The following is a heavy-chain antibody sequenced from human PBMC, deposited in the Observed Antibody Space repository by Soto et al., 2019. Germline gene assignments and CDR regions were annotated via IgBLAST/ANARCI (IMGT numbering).Heavy chain of an antibody. V-gene: IGHV3-74*01. CDR1: GFTFSTYW. Sequence: GGSLRLSCAASGFTFSTYWMHWVRQIPGKGLVWVSHIDSDGSIITYADSVKGRFTISRDNAKNTLYLQMNSLRAEDTAVYYCAKDTYYHERRPPYIIDYRGPGTLVTLSS. CDR3: AKDTYYHERRPPYIIDY. J-gene: IGHJ4*02. CDR2: IDSDGSII. D-gene: IGHD3-22*01.